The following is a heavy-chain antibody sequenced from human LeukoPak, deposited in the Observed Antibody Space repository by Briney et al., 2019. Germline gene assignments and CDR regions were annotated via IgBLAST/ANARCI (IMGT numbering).Heavy chain of an antibody. D-gene: IGHD3-22*01. CDR2: IYYSGST. V-gene: IGHV4-59*01. CDR1: GASISPYN. Sequence: PSETLSLTCTVSGASISPYNWNWIRQPPGKGLEWIGYIYYSGSTNYNPSLKSRVTISVDTSKNQFSLKLSSVTAADTAVYYCAREYYYDSSGRTNWFDPWGQGTLVTVSS. J-gene: IGHJ5*02. CDR3: AREYYYDSSGRTNWFDP.